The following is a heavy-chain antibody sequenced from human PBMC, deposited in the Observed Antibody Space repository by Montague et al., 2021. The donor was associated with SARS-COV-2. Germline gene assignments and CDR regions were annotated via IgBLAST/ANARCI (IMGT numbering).Heavy chain of an antibody. D-gene: IGHD3-9*01. CDR2: VLYSKGT. J-gene: IGHJ4*02. CDR1: GVSVTDYY. Sequence: SETLSLTCTVSGVSVTDYYWSWIRQPPGKGLEWVGDVLYSKGTNFNPSLKSRVAISVDTSKNQFSLRLTSVTAADTAFYHCVRHPHYDGLNGPPDFWDQGTLVTVSS. V-gene: IGHV4-59*08. CDR3: VRHPHYDGLNGPPDF.